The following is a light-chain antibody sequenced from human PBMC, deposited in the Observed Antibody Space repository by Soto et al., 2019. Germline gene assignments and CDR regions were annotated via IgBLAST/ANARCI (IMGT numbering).Light chain of an antibody. CDR2: NVS. CDR1: SSDVGGYNY. CDR3: SSFTSRNTVL. Sequence: QSALTQPASVSGSPGQSITISCTGTSSDVGGYNYVSWYQQHPGKAPKLIIYNVSNRPSGVSNRFSGSKSGNTASLTISGLPAEDEGHYYCSSFTSRNTVLFGGGTKLTVL. V-gene: IGLV2-14*01. J-gene: IGLJ2*01.